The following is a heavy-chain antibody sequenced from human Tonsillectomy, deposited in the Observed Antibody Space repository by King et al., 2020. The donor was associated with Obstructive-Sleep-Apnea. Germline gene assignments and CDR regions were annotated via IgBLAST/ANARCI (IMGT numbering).Heavy chain of an antibody. J-gene: IGHJ4*02. CDR1: GGAIISYY. D-gene: IGHD5-24*01. CDR3: ARVRWLHRTLNFDY. Sequence: VQLQESGPGLVKPSETLSLTCTVSGGAIISYYWSWIRQPPGKGLEWIGYISYIGSTNYNTSLKSRVTISVDTSKNQFSLKLSSVTAADTAVYYCARVRWLHRTLNFDYWGQGTLVTVSS. V-gene: IGHV4-59*08. CDR2: ISYIGST.